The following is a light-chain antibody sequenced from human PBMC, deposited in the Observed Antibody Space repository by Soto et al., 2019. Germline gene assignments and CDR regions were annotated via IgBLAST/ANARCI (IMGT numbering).Light chain of an antibody. CDR1: QSVSSSY. CDR3: QQYGSSRWT. V-gene: IGKV3-20*01. J-gene: IGKJ1*01. Sequence: EIVLTQSPGTLSLSPGERATLSCRASQSVSSSYLAWYQQKPGQAPRLLIYGASSRATGIPDRFSGSGSGTDFTRAISRLEPEDFAVYYWQQYGSSRWTFGQGTKVDIK. CDR2: GAS.